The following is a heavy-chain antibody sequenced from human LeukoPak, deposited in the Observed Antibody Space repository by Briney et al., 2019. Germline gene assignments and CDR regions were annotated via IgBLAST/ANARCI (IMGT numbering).Heavy chain of an antibody. Sequence: GGSLRLSCAASGFTFSSYGMHWVRQAPGKGLEWVAVISYDGSNKYYADSVKGRFTISRDNAKNSVYLQMNTLGAEDTAVYYCARDLRGNIVVIVAADLSLDYWGQGTLVTVAS. J-gene: IGHJ4*02. CDR1: GFTFSSYG. CDR2: ISYDGSNK. D-gene: IGHD2-15*01. CDR3: ARDLRGNIVVIVAADLSLDY. V-gene: IGHV3-30*03.